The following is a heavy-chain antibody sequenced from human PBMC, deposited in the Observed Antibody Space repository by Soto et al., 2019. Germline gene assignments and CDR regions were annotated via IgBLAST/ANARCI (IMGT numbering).Heavy chain of an antibody. CDR3: ASFGGPAISHNWFDL. J-gene: IGHJ5*02. V-gene: IGHV5-51*01. CDR2: IYPDDSKT. D-gene: IGHD3-16*01. Sequence: LGESLKISCKGSGYDFFGYWIAWVRQVPGKGLEWMGIIYPDDSKTTYSPSFQGQVTISADKSISNAYLQWSGLKASDSGIYYCASFGGPAISHNWFDLSGQATLVTVSS. CDR1: GYDFFGYW.